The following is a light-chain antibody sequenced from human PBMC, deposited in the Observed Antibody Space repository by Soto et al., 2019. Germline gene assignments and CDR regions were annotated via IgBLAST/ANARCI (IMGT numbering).Light chain of an antibody. CDR2: NNN. Sequence: LTQPPSASGTPGQRVTISCSGSSSNIETNTVDWYQHLPGTAPKVLIFNNNQRPSGVPDRFSGSKSGTSASLAISGLQSEDEAHYYCAVWDDSLSGMIFGGGTKVTVL. V-gene: IGLV1-44*01. CDR3: AVWDDSLSGMI. CDR1: SSNIETNT. J-gene: IGLJ2*01.